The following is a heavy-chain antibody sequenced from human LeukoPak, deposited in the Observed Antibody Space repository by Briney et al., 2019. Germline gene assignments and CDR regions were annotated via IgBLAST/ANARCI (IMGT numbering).Heavy chain of an antibody. J-gene: IGHJ3*02. Sequence: GESLQISCKCSGYSFTSYWTGCVRQMPGKGLGLMGIIYPGDSDTRYSPSFQGQVTISADKSISTAYLQWSSLKASDTAMYYCARQMLGPDAFDIWGQGTMVTVCS. D-gene: IGHD2-8*01. V-gene: IGHV5-51*01. CDR1: GYSFTSYW. CDR3: ARQMLGPDAFDI. CDR2: IYPGDSDT.